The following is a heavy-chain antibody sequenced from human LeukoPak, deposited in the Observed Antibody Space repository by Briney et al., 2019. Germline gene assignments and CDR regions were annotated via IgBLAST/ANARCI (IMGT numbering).Heavy chain of an antibody. CDR1: GYTFTGYY. J-gene: IGHJ6*03. Sequence: ASVKVSCKASGYTFTGYYMHWVRQAPGQGLEWMGWISPNSGGTNYAQKFQGRVTMTRDTSISTAYMELSRLRSDDTAVYYCARAGVGATNYYYYYMDVWGKGTTVTVSS. V-gene: IGHV1-2*02. CDR3: ARAGVGATNYYYYYMDV. D-gene: IGHD1-26*01. CDR2: ISPNSGGT.